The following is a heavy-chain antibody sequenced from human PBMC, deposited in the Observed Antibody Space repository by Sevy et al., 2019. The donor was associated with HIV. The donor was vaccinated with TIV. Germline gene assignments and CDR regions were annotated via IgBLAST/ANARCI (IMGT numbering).Heavy chain of an antibody. CDR1: GGSMNIYY. Sequence: SETLSLTCSVFGGSMNIYYWSWIRQPPGKGLEWIGFIYYSGSTNYNPSLKSQVTISVDTSKNQFSLKLRSVTAADTAVYYCARVGFNWNDVDYWGQGTLVTVSS. D-gene: IGHD1-20*01. CDR2: IYYSGST. CDR3: ARVGFNWNDVDY. V-gene: IGHV4-59*01. J-gene: IGHJ4*02.